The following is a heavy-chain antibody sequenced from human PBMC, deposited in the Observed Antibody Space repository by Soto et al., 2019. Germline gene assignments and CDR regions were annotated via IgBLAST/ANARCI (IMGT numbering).Heavy chain of an antibody. CDR2: IYYSGST. Sequence: SETLSLTCTVSGGSISSYYWSWIRQPPGKGLEWIGYIYYSGSTNYNPSLKSRVTISVDTSKNQFSLKLSSVTAADTAVYYCARASVVVPAAILSLDDWGQGTLVTVSS. CDR3: ARASVVVPAAILSLDD. CDR1: GGSISSYY. V-gene: IGHV4-59*01. D-gene: IGHD2-2*01. J-gene: IGHJ4*02.